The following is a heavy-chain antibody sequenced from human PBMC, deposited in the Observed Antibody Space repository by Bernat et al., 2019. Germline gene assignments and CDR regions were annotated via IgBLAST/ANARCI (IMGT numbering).Heavy chain of an antibody. Sequence: EEQLVESGGGLIQPGGSLRLSCAASGFTVSSNYMSWVRQAPGKGLEWVSVIYSGGSTYYADSVKGRFTISRDNSKNTLYLQMNSLRAEDTAVYYCARGVADFWSGYVNYWGQGTLVTVSS. CDR2: IYSGGST. V-gene: IGHV3-53*01. D-gene: IGHD3-3*01. CDR3: ARGVADFWSGYVNY. J-gene: IGHJ4*02. CDR1: GFTVSSNY.